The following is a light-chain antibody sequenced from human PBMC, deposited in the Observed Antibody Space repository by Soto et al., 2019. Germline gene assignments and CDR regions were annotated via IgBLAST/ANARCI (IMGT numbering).Light chain of an antibody. CDR1: SSDVGGYNY. CDR2: DVS. CDR3: SSYTSSGTYV. V-gene: IGLV2-14*01. Sequence: QSALAQPASVSGSPGQSITISCHGTSSDVGGYNYVSWYQQHPGKAPQVMIYDVSNRPSGVSYRFSASKSGNTASLTISWLQAEDEADYFCSSYTSSGTYVFGTGTKVTVL. J-gene: IGLJ1*01.